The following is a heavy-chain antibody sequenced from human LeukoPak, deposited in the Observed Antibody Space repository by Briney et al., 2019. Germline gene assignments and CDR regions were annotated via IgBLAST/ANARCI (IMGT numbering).Heavy chain of an antibody. J-gene: IGHJ6*03. D-gene: IGHD3-16*01. CDR1: GFTFSSYE. CDR2: ISSSSGNI. V-gene: IGHV3-48*03. Sequence: GGSLRLSCAASGFTFSSYEMNWVRQAPGKGLEWVSYISSSSGNIYYADSVKVRFTISRDNAKTSLYLQMNSLRAEDTALYYCARDRGGFGYYMDVWGKGTTVTVSS. CDR3: ARDRGGFGYYMDV.